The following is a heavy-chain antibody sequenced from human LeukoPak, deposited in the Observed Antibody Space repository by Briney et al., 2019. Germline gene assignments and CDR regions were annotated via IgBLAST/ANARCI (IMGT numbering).Heavy chain of an antibody. Sequence: PSETLSLTCAVYGGSFSGYYWSWIRQPPGKGLEWIGEIDRRGSTNYNPSLKSRVTISVDTSKNQFFLKLSSVTAADTAVYYCARFYGRYRKWFDPWGQGTLVTVSS. J-gene: IGHJ5*02. CDR3: ARFYGRYRKWFDP. CDR2: IDRRGST. D-gene: IGHD5-18*01. CDR1: GGSFSGYY. V-gene: IGHV4-34*01.